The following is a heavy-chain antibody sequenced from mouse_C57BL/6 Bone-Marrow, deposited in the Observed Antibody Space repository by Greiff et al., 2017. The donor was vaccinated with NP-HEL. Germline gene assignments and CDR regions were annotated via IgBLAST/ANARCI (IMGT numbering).Heavy chain of an antibody. CDR2: IYPGSGST. D-gene: IGHD2-13*01. Sequence: QVQLQQPGAELVKPGASVKMSCKASGYTFTSYWITWVKQRPGQGLEWIGDIYPGSGSTNYHEKFKSKATLTGDTSSRTAYMQLSSLTSEDSAVYYCARGDDGDPLDYWGQGTTLTVSS. CDR1: GYTFTSYW. CDR3: ARGDDGDPLDY. J-gene: IGHJ2*01. V-gene: IGHV1-55*01.